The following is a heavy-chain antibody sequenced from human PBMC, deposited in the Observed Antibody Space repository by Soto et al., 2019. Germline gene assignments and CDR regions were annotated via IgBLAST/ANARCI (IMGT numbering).Heavy chain of an antibody. CDR1: GYTFTSYY. Sequence: ASVKVSFKASGYTFTSYYMHWVRQAPGQGLEWMGVIEPSGGSKSYTQKFQGRITMTRDTSTSTVYMELSSLRSEDTAVYDCARTTMTFYYFDFWGQGTLVTVSS. CDR2: IEPSGGSK. V-gene: IGHV1-46*01. CDR3: ARTTMTFYYFDF. D-gene: IGHD4-17*01. J-gene: IGHJ4*02.